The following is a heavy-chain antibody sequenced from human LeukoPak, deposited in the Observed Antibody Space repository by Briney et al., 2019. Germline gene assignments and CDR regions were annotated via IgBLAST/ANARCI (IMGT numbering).Heavy chain of an antibody. CDR3: AGVRIGMYYYYVDV. V-gene: IGHV3-30*04. CDR1: GFTFSSYA. Sequence: GGSLRLSCAASGFTFSSYAMHWVRQAPGKGLEWVAVISYDGSNKYYADSVKGRFTISRDNAKNSLYLQMSSLRAEDTAVYYCAGVRIGMYYYYVDVWGKGTTVTVSS. CDR2: ISYDGSNK. D-gene: IGHD2-15*01. J-gene: IGHJ6*03.